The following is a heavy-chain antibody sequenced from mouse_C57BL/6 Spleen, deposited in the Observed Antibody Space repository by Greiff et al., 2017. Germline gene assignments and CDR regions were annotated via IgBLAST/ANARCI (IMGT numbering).Heavy chain of an antibody. CDR1: GFTFSSYA. CDR2: ISDGGSYT. J-gene: IGHJ1*03. CDR3: ARDYYGSSYWYFDV. V-gene: IGHV5-4*03. D-gene: IGHD1-1*01. Sequence: EVTLMESGGGLVKPGGSLKLSCAASGFTFSSYAMSWVRQTPEKRLEWVATISDGGSYTYYPDNVKGRFTISRDNAKNNLYLQMSHLKSEDTAMYYCARDYYGSSYWYFDVWGTGTTVTVSS.